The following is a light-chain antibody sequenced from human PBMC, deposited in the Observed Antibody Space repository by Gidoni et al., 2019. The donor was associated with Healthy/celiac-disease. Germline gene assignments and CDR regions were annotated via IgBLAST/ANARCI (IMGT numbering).Light chain of an antibody. CDR3: QQRSNWPPYT. V-gene: IGKV3-11*01. CDR1: PSVSSY. J-gene: IGKJ2*01. Sequence: ESMMHPSPATLSLSPGERATLSCRASPSVSSYLAWYQQKPGQAPRLLIYDASNRATGIPARFSGSGSGTDFTLTISSLEPEDFAVYYCQQRSNWPPYTFGQGTKLEIK. CDR2: DAS.